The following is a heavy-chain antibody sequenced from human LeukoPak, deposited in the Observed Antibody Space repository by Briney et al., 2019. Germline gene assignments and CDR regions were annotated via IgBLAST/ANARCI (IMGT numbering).Heavy chain of an antibody. CDR1: GFTFRNYA. Sequence: PGGSLRLSCAASGFTFRNYAMHWVRQAPGKGLEWVAFILYDGSNKNYADSVKGRITISRDNSKNTLYLQMNSLRAEDTAVYYCAKVSGDSSGYYYFDYWGQGTLVTVSS. D-gene: IGHD3-22*01. J-gene: IGHJ4*02. V-gene: IGHV3-30-3*01. CDR3: AKVSGDSSGYYYFDY. CDR2: ILYDGSNK.